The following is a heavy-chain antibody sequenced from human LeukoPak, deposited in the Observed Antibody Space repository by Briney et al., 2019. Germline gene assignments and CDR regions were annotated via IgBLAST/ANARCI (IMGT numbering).Heavy chain of an antibody. Sequence: GGSLRLSCAASGFTFSSYGMHWVRQAPGKGLEWVGWINPNSGGTNYAQKFQGRVTMTRDTSISTAYMELSRLRSDDTAVYYCARDSAPAAMQDPDYWGQGTLVTVSS. D-gene: IGHD2-2*01. CDR2: INPNSGGT. V-gene: IGHV1-2*02. CDR1: GFTFSSYG. CDR3: ARDSAPAAMQDPDY. J-gene: IGHJ4*02.